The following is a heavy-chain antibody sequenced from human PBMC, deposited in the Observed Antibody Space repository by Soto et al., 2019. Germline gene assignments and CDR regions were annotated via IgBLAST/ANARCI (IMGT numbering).Heavy chain of an antibody. CDR2: IIPVLGIT. D-gene: IGHD1-20*01. J-gene: IGHJ1*01. CDR3: AKDPRSITGTTSSEGFQP. V-gene: IGHV1-69*01. CDR1: GGTFSGYA. Sequence: QAQLMQSGAEVKKPGSSVKVSCKASGGTFSGYAISWVRQAPGQGLEWMGGIIPVLGITNYAQKFQGRITIAADESTGTAHMDLRSLSSEATAVYYCAKDPRSITGTTSSEGFQPWGQGTLVTVSS.